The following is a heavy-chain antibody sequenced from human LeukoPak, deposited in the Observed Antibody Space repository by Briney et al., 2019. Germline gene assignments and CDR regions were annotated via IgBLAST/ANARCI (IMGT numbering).Heavy chain of an antibody. V-gene: IGHV4-34*01. CDR3: ARTRYSGSYPTFDY. CDR2: INHSGST. J-gene: IGHJ4*02. D-gene: IGHD1-26*01. CDR1: GGSFSGYY. Sequence: SETLSLTCAVYGGSFSGYYWSWIRQPPGKGLEWIGQINHSGSTNYSPSLKSRVTISVDTSKNQFSLKLSSVTAVDTAVYYCARTRYSGSYPTFDYWGQGTLVTVSS.